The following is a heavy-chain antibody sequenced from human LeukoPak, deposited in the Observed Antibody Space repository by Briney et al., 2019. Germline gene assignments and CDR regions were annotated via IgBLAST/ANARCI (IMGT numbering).Heavy chain of an antibody. CDR2: ISAYNGNT. V-gene: IGHV1-18*01. CDR3: ARVPPDSSGYYVYYFGY. Sequence: ASVKVSFKASGYTFTSYGISWVRQAPGQGLEWMGWISAYNGNTNYAQKLQGRVTMTTDTSTSTAYMELRSLRSDDTAVYYCARVPPDSSGYYVYYFGYWGQGTLVTVSS. CDR1: GYTFTSYG. J-gene: IGHJ4*02. D-gene: IGHD3-22*01.